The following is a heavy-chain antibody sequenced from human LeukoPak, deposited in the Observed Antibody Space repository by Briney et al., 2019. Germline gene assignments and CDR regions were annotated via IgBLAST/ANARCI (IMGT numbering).Heavy chain of an antibody. CDR2: ISGGGGST. CDR3: AKVSPIFYYGMDV. V-gene: IGHV3-23*01. CDR1: GFTFSSYA. D-gene: IGHD3-9*01. Sequence: GGSLRLSCAASGFTFSSYAMSWVRQAPGRGLEWVSAISGGGGSTYYADSVKGRFTISRDNSRNTLYLQVNSLRAEDTAVYYCAKVSPIFYYGMDVWGKGTTVTVSS. J-gene: IGHJ6*04.